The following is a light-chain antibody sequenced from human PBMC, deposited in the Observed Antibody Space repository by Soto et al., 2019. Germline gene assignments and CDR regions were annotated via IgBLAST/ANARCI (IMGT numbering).Light chain of an antibody. CDR2: ETF. CDR3: QQRRNWPLT. J-gene: IGKJ4*01. CDR1: ESVSSY. V-gene: IGKV3-11*01. Sequence: EIVLTQSPATLSLSPGERATLSCRASESVSSYLAWYQHKPGQAPRLLIYETFNRATGIPARFSGSGSGTDFTLTISGLEPEDFAVYYCQQRRNWPLTFGGGTRVEIK.